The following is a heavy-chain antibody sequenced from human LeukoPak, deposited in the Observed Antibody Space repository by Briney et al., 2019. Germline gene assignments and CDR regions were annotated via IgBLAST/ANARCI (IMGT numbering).Heavy chain of an antibody. Sequence: SETLSLTCTVSGGSISSYYWSWIRQPPGKGLEWIGYIYYSGSTSYNPSLKSRVAISVDTSKNQFSLKLSSVTAADTAVYYCARYDRSGYGFDCWGQGTLVTVSS. CDR1: GGSISSYY. V-gene: IGHV4-59*01. CDR3: ARYDRSGYGFDC. J-gene: IGHJ4*02. CDR2: IYYSGST. D-gene: IGHD5-12*01.